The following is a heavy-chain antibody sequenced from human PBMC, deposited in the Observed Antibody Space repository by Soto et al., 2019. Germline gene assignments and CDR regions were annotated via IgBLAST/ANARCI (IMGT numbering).Heavy chain of an antibody. V-gene: IGHV3-21*01. CDR1: GFTFRSFT. Sequence: LRLSCAASGFTFRSFTMNWVRQAPGKGLEWVSTISSNSAYIYYTDALRGRFTSSRDNAKNSLHLQMNSLRAEDTAVYYCTRDAARDSSARGWFDPWGPGTLVTVSS. CDR3: TRDAARDSSARGWFDP. CDR2: ISSNSAYI. J-gene: IGHJ5*02. D-gene: IGHD6-13*01.